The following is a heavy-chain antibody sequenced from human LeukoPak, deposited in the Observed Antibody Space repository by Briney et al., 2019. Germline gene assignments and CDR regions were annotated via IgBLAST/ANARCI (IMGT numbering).Heavy chain of an antibody. V-gene: IGHV3-74*01. D-gene: IGHD3-10*01. CDR3: ATTGRGWCGSPTH. J-gene: IGHJ4*02. CDR2: INSDGSST. Sequence: GGSLRLSCAASGFTFSSYWMHWVRQAPGKGLVWVSRINSDGSSTSYADSVKGRFTISRDNAKNTLYPQMNSLRAEETAVYHCATTGRGWCGSPTHWGQGTLVTVSS. CDR1: GFTFSSYW.